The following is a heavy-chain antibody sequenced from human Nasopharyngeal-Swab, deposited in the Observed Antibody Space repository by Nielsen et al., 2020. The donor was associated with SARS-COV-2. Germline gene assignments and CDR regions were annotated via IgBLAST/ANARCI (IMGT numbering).Heavy chain of an antibody. CDR1: GFTFSSYW. CDR2: IKQDGSEK. V-gene: IGHV3-7*03. D-gene: IGHD2-2*01. Sequence: GESLKISCAASGFTFSSYWMSWVRQAPGKGLEWVANIKQDGSEKYYVDSVKGRFTISRDNAKNSLSLQMNSLRAEDTAVYYCARDYCSSTSCQRYYYYYYGMDVWGQGTTVTVSS. J-gene: IGHJ6*02. CDR3: ARDYCSSTSCQRYYYYYYGMDV.